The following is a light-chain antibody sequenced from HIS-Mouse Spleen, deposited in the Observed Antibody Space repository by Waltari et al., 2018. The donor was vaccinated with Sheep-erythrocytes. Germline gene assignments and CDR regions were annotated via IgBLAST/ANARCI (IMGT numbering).Light chain of an antibody. Sequence: QSALTQPASVSGSPGQSINTSCTGTSSDVGSYNLVSWYQQHPGKAPKLMIYEGSKRPSGVSNRFSGSKSGNTASLTISGLQAEDEADYYCCSYAGSSTPWVFGGGTKLTVL. CDR3: CSYAGSSTPWV. J-gene: IGLJ3*02. CDR2: EGS. CDR1: SSDVGSYNL. V-gene: IGLV2-23*01.